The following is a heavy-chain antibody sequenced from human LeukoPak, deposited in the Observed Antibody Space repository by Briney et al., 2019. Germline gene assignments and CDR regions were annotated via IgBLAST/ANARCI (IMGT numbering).Heavy chain of an antibody. D-gene: IGHD3-9*01. CDR1: GFSFSSYA. CDR3: AKVPISIPRSYFFDY. Sequence: GGSLRLSCAASGFSFSSYAMHWVRQAPGKGLEWVAVVSSTGNNTYYADSVKGRFTISRDNSKNTLFLQMNTLRPEDMAVYFCAKVPISIPRSYFFDYWGQGTLVTVSS. J-gene: IGHJ4*02. V-gene: IGHV3-30*18. CDR2: VSSTGNNT.